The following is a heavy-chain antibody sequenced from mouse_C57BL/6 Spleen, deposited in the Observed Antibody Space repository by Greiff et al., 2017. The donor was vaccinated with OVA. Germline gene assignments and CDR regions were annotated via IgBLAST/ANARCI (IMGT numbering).Heavy chain of an antibody. CDR3: ATPDAEGAMDY. CDR2: IYPGAGGT. Sequence: VMLLESGAELVKPGASVKISCKASGYAFSSYWMHWVKPRPGNGLEWIGPIYPGAGGTNYNRKFKGKATLTADKSSSTAYMQLSSLTSEDSAVYFCATPDAEGAMDYWGQGTSVTVSS. CDR1: GYAFSSYW. V-gene: IGHV1-80*01. J-gene: IGHJ4*01.